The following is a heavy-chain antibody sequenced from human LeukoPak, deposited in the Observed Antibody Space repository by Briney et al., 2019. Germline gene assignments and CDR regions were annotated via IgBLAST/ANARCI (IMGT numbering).Heavy chain of an antibody. CDR2: FDPEDGET. J-gene: IGHJ4*02. V-gene: IGHV1-24*01. D-gene: IGHD6-19*01. CDR1: GYTLTELS. CDR3: ATDVVAVAGTDLDY. Sequence: GASAKVSCKVSGYTLTELSMHWVRQAPGKGLEWMGGFDPEDGETIYAQKFQGRVTMTEDTSTDTAYMELSSLRSEDTAVYYCATDVVAVAGTDLDYWGQGTLVTVSS.